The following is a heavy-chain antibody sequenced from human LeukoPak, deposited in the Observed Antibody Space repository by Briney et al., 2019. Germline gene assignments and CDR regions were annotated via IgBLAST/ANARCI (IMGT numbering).Heavy chain of an antibody. CDR3: ARDERYSDADHHYPDLGY. J-gene: IGHJ4*02. V-gene: IGHV1-2*02. D-gene: IGHD3-16*01. CDR1: GYIFTGYY. CDR2: INPNGGAT. Sequence: ASVKVSCKASGYIFTGYYLFWVRQAPGQGIEWMGWINPNGGATRYAQKFQGRVTLTCDTSIRTTYMELSSLTSDDTAVYYCARDERYSDADHHYPDLGYWGQGTLVTVSS.